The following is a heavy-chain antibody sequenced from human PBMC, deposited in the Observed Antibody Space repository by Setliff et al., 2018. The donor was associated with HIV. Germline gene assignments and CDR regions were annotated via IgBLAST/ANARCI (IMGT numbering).Heavy chain of an antibody. CDR1: GGTFSSYA. Sequence: ASVKVSCKASGGTFSSYAISWVRQAPGQGLEWMGWISTYSDETSSSQNLQGRLTMTTDTSTGTAYMELRSIRSEDTAVYFCASAPLTTVTTGPRYYLDYWGQGTLVTVSS. CDR3: ASAPLTTVTTGPRYYLDY. J-gene: IGHJ4*02. V-gene: IGHV1-18*01. D-gene: IGHD4-17*01. CDR2: ISTYSDET.